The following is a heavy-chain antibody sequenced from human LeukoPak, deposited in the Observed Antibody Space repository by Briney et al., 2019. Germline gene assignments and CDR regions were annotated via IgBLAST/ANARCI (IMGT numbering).Heavy chain of an antibody. CDR2: ISGSGGST. D-gene: IGHD1-26*01. V-gene: IGHV3-23*01. CDR1: GFTFSSYA. J-gene: IGHJ4*02. Sequence: GGSLRLSCAASGFTFSSYAMSWVRQAPGKGLEWVSAISGSGGSTYYADSVKGRFTISRDNSKNTLYLQMNSLRAEDTAVYYCAKAQGDSLELYYLDYWGQGTLVTVSS. CDR3: AKAQGDSLELYYLDY.